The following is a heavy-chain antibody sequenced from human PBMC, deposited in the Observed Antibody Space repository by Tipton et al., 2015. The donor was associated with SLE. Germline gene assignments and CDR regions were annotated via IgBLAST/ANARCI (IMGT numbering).Heavy chain of an antibody. D-gene: IGHD1-1*01. J-gene: IGHJ1*01. CDR3: VKGRPERQSLWFYDS. Sequence: RSLRLSCAASGFSFDDYVMGWVRQAPGKGLEWVSSISWGSHAIAYVDSVKGRFTISRDNAKNSLYLEMTRLTRADTALYYCVKGRPERQSLWFYDSWGQGTLVTVSS. CDR1: GFSFDDYV. CDR2: ISWGSHAI. V-gene: IGHV3-9*01.